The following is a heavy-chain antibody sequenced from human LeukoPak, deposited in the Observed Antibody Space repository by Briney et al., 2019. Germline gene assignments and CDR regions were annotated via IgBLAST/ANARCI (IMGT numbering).Heavy chain of an antibody. D-gene: IGHD4-17*01. V-gene: IGHV1-2*06. CDR1: GYTFTGYY. J-gene: IGHJ1*01. Sequence: RASVKVSCKASGYTFTGYYMHWVRQAPGQGLEWMGRINPNSGGTNYAQKFQGRVTMTRDTSISTAYMELSRLRSDDTAVYYCARAYLSTVTTVLIAEYFQHWGQGTLVTVSS. CDR3: ARAYLSTVTTVLIAEYFQH. CDR2: INPNSGGT.